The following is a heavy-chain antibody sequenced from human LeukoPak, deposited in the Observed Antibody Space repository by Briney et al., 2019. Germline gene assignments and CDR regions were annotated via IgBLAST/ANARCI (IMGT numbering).Heavy chain of an antibody. CDR3: AREASMVVTVFDY. CDR2: INHSGST. Sequence: SETLSLTCTVSGGSISSYYWSWIRQPPGKGLEWIGEINHSGSTNYNPSLKSPVTISVDTSKNQFSLKLSSVTAADTAVYYCAREASMVVTVFDYWGQGTLVTVSS. D-gene: IGHD4/OR15-4a*01. CDR1: GGSISSYY. J-gene: IGHJ4*02. V-gene: IGHV4-34*01.